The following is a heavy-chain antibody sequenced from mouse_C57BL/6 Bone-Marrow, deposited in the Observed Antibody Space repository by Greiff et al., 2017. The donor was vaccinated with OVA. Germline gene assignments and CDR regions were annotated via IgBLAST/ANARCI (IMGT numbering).Heavy chain of an antibody. Sequence: EVQVVESGGGLVKPGGSLKLSCAASGFTFSSYAMSWVRQTPEKRLEWVATISDGGSYTYYPDNVKGRFTISRDNAKNNLYLQMSHLKSEDTAMYHCARDRTGDYWGQGTTLTVSS. CDR2: ISDGGSYT. CDR1: GFTFSSYA. J-gene: IGHJ2*01. V-gene: IGHV5-4*01. CDR3: ARDRTGDY.